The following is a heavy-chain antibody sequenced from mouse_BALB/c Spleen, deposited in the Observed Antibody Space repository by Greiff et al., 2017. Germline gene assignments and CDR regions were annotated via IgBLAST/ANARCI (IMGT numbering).Heavy chain of an antibody. CDR1: GFNIKDTY. V-gene: IGHV14-3*02. Sequence: LVESGAELVKPGASVKLSCTASGFNIKDTYMHWVKQRPEQGLEWIGRIDPANGNTKYDPKFQGKATITADTSSNTAYLQLSSLTSEDTAVYYCARGAYYGNYGAYWGQGTLVTVSA. CDR3: ARGAYYGNYGAY. D-gene: IGHD2-10*01. J-gene: IGHJ3*01. CDR2: IDPANGNT.